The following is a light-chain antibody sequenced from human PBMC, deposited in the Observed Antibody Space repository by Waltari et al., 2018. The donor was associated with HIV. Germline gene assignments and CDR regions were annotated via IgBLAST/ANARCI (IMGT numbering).Light chain of an antibody. Sequence: DIQLTQSPSPLSASVGDSVTITCRASQTIGDYVNWYQQKPGKPPKLLIYSATSLHPGVPSRFSGSGSGTDFALTISSLQPEDFAIYYCEQIYTFPLFTFGPGTKVDIK. CDR1: QTIGDY. CDR2: SAT. V-gene: IGKV1-39*01. J-gene: IGKJ3*01. CDR3: EQIYTFPLFT.